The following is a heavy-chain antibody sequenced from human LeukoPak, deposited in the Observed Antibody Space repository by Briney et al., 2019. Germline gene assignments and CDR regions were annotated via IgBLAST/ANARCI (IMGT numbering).Heavy chain of an antibody. V-gene: IGHV1-24*01. CDR1: GYTLTELS. D-gene: IGHD6-19*01. CDR2: FDPEDGET. J-gene: IGHJ4*02. CDR3: ATDRQVGEQWLPSDY. Sequence: GASVKVSCKDSGYTLTELSMHWVRQAPGKGLEWMGGFDPEDGETIYAQKFQGRVTMTEDTSTDTAYMELSSLRSEDTAVYYCATDRQVGEQWLPSDYWGQGTLVTVSS.